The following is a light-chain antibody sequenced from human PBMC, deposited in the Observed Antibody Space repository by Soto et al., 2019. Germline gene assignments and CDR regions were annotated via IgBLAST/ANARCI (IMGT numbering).Light chain of an antibody. Sequence: EIVMTQSPATLSVSPGERATLSCRASQSVSSNLAWYQQQPGQAPRLLIYGASTRATGIPARFSGSWSGTEFTLTISSLQSEEFAVYYCQQYNNWPPWTLGQGTKVDIK. J-gene: IGKJ1*01. V-gene: IGKV3-15*01. CDR3: QQYNNWPPWT. CDR1: QSVSSN. CDR2: GAS.